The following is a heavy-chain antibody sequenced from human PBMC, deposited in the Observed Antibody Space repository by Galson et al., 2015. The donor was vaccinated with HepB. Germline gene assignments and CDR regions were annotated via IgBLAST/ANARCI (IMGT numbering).Heavy chain of an antibody. CDR1: GFTFSSYG. V-gene: IGHV3-33*01. CDR3: ARGASSSSSFDY. D-gene: IGHD6-6*01. J-gene: IGHJ4*02. CDR2: IWYDGSNK. Sequence: SLRLSCAASGFTFSSYGMHWVRQAPGKGLEWVAVIWYDGSNKYYADSVKGRFTISRDNSKNTLYLQMNSLRAEDTAVYYCARGASSSSSFDYWGQGTLVTVSS.